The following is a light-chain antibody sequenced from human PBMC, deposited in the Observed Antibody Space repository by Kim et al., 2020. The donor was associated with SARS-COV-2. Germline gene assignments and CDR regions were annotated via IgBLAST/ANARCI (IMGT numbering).Light chain of an antibody. V-gene: IGKV1-12*01. J-gene: IGKJ5*01. CDR1: QPIVTW. CDR3: QRAHSFPRT. CDR2: AAS. Sequence: DIQLTQSPSSLPASVGDRVTITCRASQPIVTWLAWYQLKPGKAPRPLIYAASNLQSGVPSRFSASGFGTDFTLTISSLQPEDFATYYCQRAHSFPRTFGQGTRLEIK.